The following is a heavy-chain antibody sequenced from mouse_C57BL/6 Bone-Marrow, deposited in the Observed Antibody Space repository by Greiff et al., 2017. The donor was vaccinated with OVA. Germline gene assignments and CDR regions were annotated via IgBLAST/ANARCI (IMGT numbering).Heavy chain of an antibody. J-gene: IGHJ3*01. CDR3: TTEVTAHATCFAY. Sequence: EVQRVESGAELVRPGASVKLSCTASGFNIKDDYMHWVKQRPEPGLEWIGRIDPENGDTEYASKFQGKATITADTSSTTAYLQLSSLTSEDTAVYYCTTEVTAHATCFAYWGQGTLVTVSA. CDR2: IDPENGDT. CDR1: GFNIKDDY. V-gene: IGHV14-4*01. D-gene: IGHD3-2*02.